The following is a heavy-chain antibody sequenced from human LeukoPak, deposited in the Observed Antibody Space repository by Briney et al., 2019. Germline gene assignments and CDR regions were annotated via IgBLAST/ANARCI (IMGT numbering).Heavy chain of an antibody. CDR1: GFTFSHYG. CDR3: AKDAQRGFDYSNSLQN. D-gene: IGHD4-11*01. J-gene: IGHJ1*01. V-gene: IGHV3-33*06. CDR2: IWSNGSDK. Sequence: GGSLRLSCAASGFTFSHYGMHWVRQTPGAGLEWVAVIWSNGSDKYYAKSVKGRFTISRDNSKNSLFLQMNSLRAGDTAVYYCAKDAQRGFDYSNSLQNWGQGILVTVSS.